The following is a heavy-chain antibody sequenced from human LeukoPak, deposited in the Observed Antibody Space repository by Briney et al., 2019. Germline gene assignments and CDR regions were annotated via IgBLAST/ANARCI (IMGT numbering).Heavy chain of an antibody. D-gene: IGHD5-18*01. CDR1: GYTFTSYG. J-gene: IGHJ4*02. CDR3: ARGQLWLLSPHFDY. V-gene: IGHV1-18*04. Sequence: GASVKVSCMASGYTFTSYGISWVRQAPGQGLEWMGWISAYNGNTNYAQKLQGRVTMTTDTSTSTAYMELRSLRSDDTAVYYCARGQLWLLSPHFDYWGQGTLVTVSS. CDR2: ISAYNGNT.